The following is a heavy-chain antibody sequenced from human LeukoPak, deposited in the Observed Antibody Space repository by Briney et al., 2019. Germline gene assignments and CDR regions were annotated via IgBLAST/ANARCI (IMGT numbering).Heavy chain of an antibody. D-gene: IGHD5-18*01. V-gene: IGHV3-66*02. CDR2: YSGGTT. CDR1: GFTVSSTY. CDR3: ASGTQLWHGGY. Sequence: GGSLRLSCAASGFTVSSTYMSWVRQAPGKGLEWVSVYSGGTTYYADSAKGRLTISRDNSKNTLYLQMNSLRAEGTAVYYCASGTQLWHGGYWGQGTLVTVSS. J-gene: IGHJ4*02.